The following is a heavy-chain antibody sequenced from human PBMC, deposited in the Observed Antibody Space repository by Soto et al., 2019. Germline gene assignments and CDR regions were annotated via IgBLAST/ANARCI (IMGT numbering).Heavy chain of an antibody. V-gene: IGHV1-46*03. J-gene: IGHJ4*02. D-gene: IGHD6-13*01. CDR2: INPSGGST. CDR3: ASALLPGIAPAVIGY. CDR1: GYTFTSYY. Sequence: ASVKVSCKASGYTFTSYYMHWVRQAPGQGLEWMGIINPSGGSTSYAQKFQGRVTMTRDTSTSTVYMELSSLRSEDTAVYYCASALLPGIAPAVIGYWGQGTLVTVSS.